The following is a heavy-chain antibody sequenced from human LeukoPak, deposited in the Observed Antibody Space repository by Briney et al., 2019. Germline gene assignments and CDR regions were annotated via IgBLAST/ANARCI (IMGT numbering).Heavy chain of an antibody. D-gene: IGHD6-6*01. CDR2: INPNSGGT. V-gene: IGHV1-2*02. CDR3: ARSSSQRGSFDY. CDR1: EYTFTGYY. Sequence: ASVKVSCKASEYTFTGYYMHWVRQAPGQGLEWMGWINPNSGGTNYAQKFQGRVTMTRDTSISTAYMELSRLRSDDTAVYYCARSSSQRGSFDYWGQGTQVTVSS. J-gene: IGHJ4*02.